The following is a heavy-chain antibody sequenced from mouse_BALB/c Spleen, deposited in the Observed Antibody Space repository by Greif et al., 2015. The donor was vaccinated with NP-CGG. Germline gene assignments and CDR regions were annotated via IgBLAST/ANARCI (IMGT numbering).Heavy chain of an antibody. D-gene: IGHD1-1*01. Sequence: VQLQQSGAELVKPGASVKLSCTASGFNIKDTYMHWVKQRPEQGPEWIGRIDPASGNTKYDPKFQGKATITADTSSNTAYLQLSSLTSEDTAVYYCAREYYGSSSSYWYFDVWGAGTTVTVSS. CDR1: GFNIKDTY. CDR2: IDPASGNT. J-gene: IGHJ1*01. CDR3: AREYYGSSSSYWYFDV. V-gene: IGHV14-3*02.